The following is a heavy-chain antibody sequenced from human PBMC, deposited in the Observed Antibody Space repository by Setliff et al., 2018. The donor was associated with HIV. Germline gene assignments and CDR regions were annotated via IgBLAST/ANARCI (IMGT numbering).Heavy chain of an antibody. CDR1: GGSFSGYY. J-gene: IGHJ6*03. D-gene: IGHD3-9*01. Sequence: PSETLSLTCAVYGGSFSGYYWSWIRQPPGKGLEWIGEINHSGSTNYNPSLKSRVTISVDTSKNQFSLKLSSVTAADTAVYYCAIGSRYYDILTGYYRDYYYMDVWGKGTTVTVSS. V-gene: IGHV4-34*01. CDR3: AIGSRYYDILTGYYRDYYYMDV. CDR2: INHSGST.